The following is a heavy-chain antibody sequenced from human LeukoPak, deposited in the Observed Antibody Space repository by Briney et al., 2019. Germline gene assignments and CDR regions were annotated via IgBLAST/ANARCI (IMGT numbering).Heavy chain of an antibody. Sequence: ASVKVSCKVSGYTLTELSMRWVRQAPGKGLEWMGGFDPEDGETIYAQKFQGRVTMTEDTSTDTAYMELSSLRSEDTAVYYCATDRLIAVAGSGAFDIWGQGTMVTVSS. V-gene: IGHV1-24*01. CDR1: GYTLTELS. D-gene: IGHD6-19*01. CDR2: FDPEDGET. CDR3: ATDRLIAVAGSGAFDI. J-gene: IGHJ3*02.